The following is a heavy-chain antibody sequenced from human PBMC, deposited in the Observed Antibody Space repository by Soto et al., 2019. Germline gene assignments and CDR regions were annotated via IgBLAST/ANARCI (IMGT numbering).Heavy chain of an antibody. CDR1: GFTFSSYA. D-gene: IGHD7-27*01. CDR2: ISGSGGST. CDR3: SKVLLTGEMACFDY. V-gene: IGHV3-23*01. Sequence: GGSLRLSCAASGFTFSSYAMSWVRQAPGKGLEWVSAISGSGGSTYYADSVKGRFTISRDNSKNTLYLQMYSLRAEDTAVYYCSKVLLTGEMACFDYWGQGTLVTVSS. J-gene: IGHJ4*02.